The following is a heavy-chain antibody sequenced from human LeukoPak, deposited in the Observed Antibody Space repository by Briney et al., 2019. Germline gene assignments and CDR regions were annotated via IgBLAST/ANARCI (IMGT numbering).Heavy chain of an antibody. D-gene: IGHD1-26*01. CDR1: AYTFTGYY. V-gene: IGHV1-2*02. CDR2: INPNSGGT. CDR3: ARDRGGSYYFDY. Sequence: TSVKVSCKASAYTFTGYYMHWVRQAPGQGLEWMGWINPNSGGTNYAQKFQGRVTMTRDTSISTAYMELSRLRSDDTAVYYCARDRGGSYYFDYWGQGTLVTVSS. J-gene: IGHJ4*02.